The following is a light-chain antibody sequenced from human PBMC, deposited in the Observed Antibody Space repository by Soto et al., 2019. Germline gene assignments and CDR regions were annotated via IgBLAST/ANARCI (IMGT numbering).Light chain of an antibody. CDR1: QTISSTS. CDR3: QQYGKLPIT. J-gene: IGKJ5*01. V-gene: IGKV3-20*01. Sequence: ESVSTQSPGTLSLSLGERATLCSRASQTISSTSLAWYQQKPGLAPRLLIYDASTRATGIPDRFSGSESGTDFTLTISRLEPEDFVVYYCQQYGKLPITFGQGTRLEIK. CDR2: DAS.